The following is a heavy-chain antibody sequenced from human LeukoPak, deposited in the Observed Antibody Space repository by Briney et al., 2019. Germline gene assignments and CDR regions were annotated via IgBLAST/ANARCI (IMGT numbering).Heavy chain of an antibody. J-gene: IGHJ4*02. Sequence: GASLKISCKGSGYSFTSYWIGWVRQLPGKGLEWMGIIYPGDSDTRYSPSFQGQVTISADKSISTAHLQWSSLKASDTAMYYCASGSSYGDYVGNYFDYWGQGTLVTVSS. V-gene: IGHV5-51*01. CDR3: ASGSSYGDYVGNYFDY. D-gene: IGHD4-17*01. CDR1: GYSFTSYW. CDR2: IYPGDSDT.